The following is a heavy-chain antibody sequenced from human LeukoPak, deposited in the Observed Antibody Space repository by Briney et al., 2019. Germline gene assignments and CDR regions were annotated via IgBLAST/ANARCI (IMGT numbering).Heavy chain of an antibody. V-gene: IGHV3-74*01. CDR3: ARGLPNYYGMDV. CDR1: GFTFSSYW. J-gene: IGHJ6*02. CDR2: INSDGSST. Sequence: GGSLRLSCAASGFTFSSYWIHWVRQAPGKGLVWVSRINSDGSSTSYADSVKGRFTISRDNAKNTVYLQMNSLRTEDTAVYYCARGLPNYYGMDVWGQGTTVTVSS.